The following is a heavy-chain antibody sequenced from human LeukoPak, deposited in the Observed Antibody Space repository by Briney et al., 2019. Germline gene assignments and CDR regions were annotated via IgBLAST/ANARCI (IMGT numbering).Heavy chain of an antibody. J-gene: IGHJ3*02. D-gene: IGHD6-13*01. Sequence: PSEALSLTCSVPCVSISWYSRSWVRQPPGKGLGWSGYLYYSGRTDDNAYHKSRVTISVDTSKNQYPLKLSSGTAADTAVDYCARFIAAAGHEAFDIWGQGTMVTVSS. CDR1: CVSISWYS. V-gene: IGHV4-59*01. CDR3: ARFIAAAGHEAFDI. CDR2: LYYSGRT.